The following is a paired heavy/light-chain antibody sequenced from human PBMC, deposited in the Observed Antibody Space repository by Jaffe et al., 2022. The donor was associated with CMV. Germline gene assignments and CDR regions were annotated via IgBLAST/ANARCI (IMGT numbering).Heavy chain of an antibody. CDR1: GFTVSSNY. CDR3: VRDTTGFRTGYYTGMDV. V-gene: IGHV3-53*01. D-gene: IGHD3-3*01. Sequence: EVQLVESGGGLIQPGGSLRLSCAASGFTVSSNYMSWVRQAPGKGLEWVSLTFSGGFTYYADSVKGRFTISRDSSQNTLILQMSSLRAEDTGVYYCVRDTTGFRTGYYTGMDVWGQGTTVTVSS. J-gene: IGHJ6*02. CDR2: TFSGGFT.
Light chain of an antibody. CDR2: GAS. CDR1: QSFSSSY. Sequence: EIVLTQSPGTLSLSPGERATLSCRASQSFSSSYIAWYQQKPGQAPRLLCYGASTRATGIPDRFSVSGSGTDFTLTISRLEPEDFAVYYCQQYATSLGTFGQGTKVEIK. J-gene: IGKJ1*01. V-gene: IGKV3-20*01. CDR3: QQYATSLGT.